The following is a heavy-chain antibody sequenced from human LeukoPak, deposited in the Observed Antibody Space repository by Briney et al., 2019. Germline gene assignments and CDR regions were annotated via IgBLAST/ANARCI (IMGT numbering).Heavy chain of an antibody. CDR2: DSGYGGTT. CDR3: ARDRCSCTSCYGGDWFDS. Sequence: RGGSLRLSCAASGFTFKNYAMSWVRQAPGKGLGWVSDDSGYGGTTHYADSVRGRFIMSRDNSKNTVYLQMNSLRAEDTAVDFCARDRCSCTSCYGGDWFDSWGQGTLVPVSS. J-gene: IGHJ5*01. CDR1: GFTFKNYA. D-gene: IGHD2-2*01. V-gene: IGHV3-23*01.